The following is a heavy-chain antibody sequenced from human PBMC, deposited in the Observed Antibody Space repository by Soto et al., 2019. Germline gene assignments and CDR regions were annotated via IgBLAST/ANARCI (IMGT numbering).Heavy chain of an antibody. CDR3: ARVTTIFGVVTPPWFDP. J-gene: IGHJ5*02. D-gene: IGHD3-3*01. Sequence: SETLSLTCTVSGGSISSGGYYWSWIRQHPGKGLEWIGDIYYSGSTYYNPSLKSRVTISVDTSKNQFSLKLSSVTAADTAVYYCARVTTIFGVVTPPWFDPWGQGTLVTVLL. CDR2: IYYSGST. CDR1: GGSISSGGYY. V-gene: IGHV4-31*03.